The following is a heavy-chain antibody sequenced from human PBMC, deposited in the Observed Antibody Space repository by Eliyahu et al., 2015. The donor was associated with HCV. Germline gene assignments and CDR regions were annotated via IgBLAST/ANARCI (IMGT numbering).Heavy chain of an antibody. V-gene: IGHV1-18*01. Sequence: QFQLVQSGAEVKKPGASVKVSCKASGYTFTSYGISWVRQAPGQGLEWMGWISAYNGNTTSGRSHAPRGGDDTSTSTAYMELRSLRSDDTAVYYCARVTVSSFDIGLRTGGWFDPWGQGTLVTVSS. D-gene: IGHD5-12*01. CDR2: ISAYNGNT. CDR1: GYTFTSYG. J-gene: IGHJ5*02. CDR3: ARVTVSSFDIGLRTGGWFDP.